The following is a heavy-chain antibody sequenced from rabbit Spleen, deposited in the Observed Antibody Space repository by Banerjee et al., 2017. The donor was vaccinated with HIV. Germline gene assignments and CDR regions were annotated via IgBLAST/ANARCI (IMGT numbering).Heavy chain of an antibody. Sequence: QEQLEESGGGLVKPEGSLTLTCKASGFDFNSREMCWVRQAPGKGLELIACIYGGSGGTWYASWAKGRFTISKTSSTTVTLQVTSLTAADTATYFCVRDRANIDGDYGPYYFDLWGPGTLVTVS. CDR3: VRDRANIDGDYGPYYFDL. CDR2: IYGGSGGT. D-gene: IGHD2-1*01. CDR1: GFDFNSRE. V-gene: IGHV1S45*01. J-gene: IGHJ4*01.